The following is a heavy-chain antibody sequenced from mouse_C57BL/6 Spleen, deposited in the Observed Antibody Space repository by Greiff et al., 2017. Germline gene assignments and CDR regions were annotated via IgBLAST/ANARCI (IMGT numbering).Heavy chain of an antibody. Sequence: QVQLQQPGAELVKPGASVKLSCKASGYTFTSYWMHWVKQRPGQGLEWIGMIHPNSGSTNYNEKFKSKATLTVDKSSSTAYMQLSSLTSEDSAVYYCARERITTVEAPFDYWGQGTTLTVSS. J-gene: IGHJ2*01. CDR1: GYTFTSYW. CDR3: ARERITTVEAPFDY. D-gene: IGHD1-1*01. V-gene: IGHV1-64*01. CDR2: IHPNSGST.